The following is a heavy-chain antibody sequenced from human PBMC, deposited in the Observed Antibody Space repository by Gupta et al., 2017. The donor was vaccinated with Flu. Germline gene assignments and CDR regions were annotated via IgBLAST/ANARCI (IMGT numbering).Heavy chain of an antibody. Sequence: QVQLQESCPGLVKPSQTLSLPCTVSGASISSGSYYWGWIRQPAGKGLEGIGRIYTSGSTNYNPSLKSRVTISVDTSKNQCSLKLSSVTAADTAVYYCARGPPDYDGSGSQLDYWGHGTLVTVSS. D-gene: IGHD3-10*01. CDR3: ARGPPDYDGSGSQLDY. J-gene: IGHJ4*01. V-gene: IGHV4-61*02. CDR1: GASISSGSYY. CDR2: IYTSGST.